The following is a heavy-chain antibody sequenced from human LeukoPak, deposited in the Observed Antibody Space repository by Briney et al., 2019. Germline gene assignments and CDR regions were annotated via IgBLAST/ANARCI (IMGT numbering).Heavy chain of an antibody. CDR2: ISSSGSTI. Sequence: GGSLRLSCAASGFTFSSYAMSWVRQAPGKGLEWVSAISSSGSTIYYADSVKGRFTISRDNAKNSLYLQMNSLRAEDTAVYYCARAGYSSSWYAQENDYWGQGTLVTVSS. CDR1: GFTFSSYA. CDR3: ARAGYSSSWYAQENDY. J-gene: IGHJ4*02. D-gene: IGHD6-13*01. V-gene: IGHV3-21*04.